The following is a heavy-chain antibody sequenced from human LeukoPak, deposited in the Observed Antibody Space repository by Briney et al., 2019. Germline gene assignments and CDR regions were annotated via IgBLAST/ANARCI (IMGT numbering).Heavy chain of an antibody. Sequence: GGSLRLSCAASGFTFSGYWMSWVRQAPGKGLEWVAVIWYDGSNKYYADSVKGRFTISRDNSKNTLYLQMNSLRAEDTAVYYCARDRVAAVDYWGQGTLVTVSS. CDR2: IWYDGSNK. J-gene: IGHJ4*02. D-gene: IGHD6-13*01. CDR1: GFTFSGYW. V-gene: IGHV3-33*08. CDR3: ARDRVAAVDY.